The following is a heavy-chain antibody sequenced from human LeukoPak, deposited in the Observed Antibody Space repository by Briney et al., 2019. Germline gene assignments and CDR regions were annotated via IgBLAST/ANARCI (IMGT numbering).Heavy chain of an antibody. V-gene: IGHV4-59*01. CDR2: IYYSGST. Sequence: SETLSLTCTVSGGSLSSYYWSWIRQPPGKGLEWIGYIYYSGSTNYNPSLKSRVTISVDTSKNQFSLKLSSVTAADTAVYYCARGSLPFSSGSYYGGDYWGQGTLVTVSS. CDR3: ARGSLPFSSGSYYGGDY. CDR1: GGSLSSYY. D-gene: IGHD1-26*01. J-gene: IGHJ4*02.